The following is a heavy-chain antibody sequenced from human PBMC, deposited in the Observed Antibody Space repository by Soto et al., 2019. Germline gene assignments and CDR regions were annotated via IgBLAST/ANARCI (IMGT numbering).Heavy chain of an antibody. CDR3: ARDESGGSRFDYDSSGYYSLFDV. Sequence: GGSLRLSCAASGFTFSSYWMSWVRQAPGKGLEWVANIKQDGSEKYYVDSVKGRFTISRDNAKNSLYLQMNSLRAEDTAVYYCARDESGGSRFDYDSSGYYSLFDVWGQGTRVTVSS. CDR1: GFTFSSYW. J-gene: IGHJ4*02. CDR2: IKQDGSEK. V-gene: IGHV3-7*05. D-gene: IGHD3-22*01.